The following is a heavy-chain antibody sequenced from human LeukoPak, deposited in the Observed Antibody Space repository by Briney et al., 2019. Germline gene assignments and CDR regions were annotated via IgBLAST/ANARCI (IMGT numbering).Heavy chain of an antibody. D-gene: IGHD2-2*01. CDR2: ISGSGGST. Sequence: GGSLRLSCAASGFTFSSYAMSWVRQAPGKGLEWVSAISGSGGSTYYADSVKGRFTISRDNSKNTLYLQMNSLRAEDTAVYYCAKWGIVVVPAAKEAYFDYWGQGTLATVSS. J-gene: IGHJ4*02. CDR1: GFTFSSYA. CDR3: AKWGIVVVPAAKEAYFDY. V-gene: IGHV3-23*01.